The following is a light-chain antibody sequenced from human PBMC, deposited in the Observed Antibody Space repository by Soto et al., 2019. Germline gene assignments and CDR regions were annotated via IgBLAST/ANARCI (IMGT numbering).Light chain of an antibody. CDR2: GAS. J-gene: IGKJ1*01. Sequence: EIVMTQSPATLSVSPGERATLSCRASQSVSSNLAWYQQKPGQAPRLLIYGASTRATGIPARFSGSGSGTEFTLTITSLQSEDFAVYHCQQYGGSPRTFGQGTKVDIK. V-gene: IGKV3-15*01. CDR1: QSVSSN. CDR3: QQYGGSPRT.